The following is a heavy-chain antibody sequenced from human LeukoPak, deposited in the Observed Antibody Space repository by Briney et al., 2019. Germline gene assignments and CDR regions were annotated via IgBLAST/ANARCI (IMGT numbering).Heavy chain of an antibody. D-gene: IGHD3-10*01. CDR1: GYTLTSYA. V-gene: IGHV1-3*01. Sequence: GASVKVSCKASGYTLTSYAMHWVRQAPGQRLEWMGWINAGNGNTKYSQKFQGRVTITRDTSASTAYMELSSLRSEDTAVYYCARGPGFGSYYGMDVWGQGTTVTVSS. J-gene: IGHJ6*02. CDR3: ARGPGFGSYYGMDV. CDR2: INAGNGNT.